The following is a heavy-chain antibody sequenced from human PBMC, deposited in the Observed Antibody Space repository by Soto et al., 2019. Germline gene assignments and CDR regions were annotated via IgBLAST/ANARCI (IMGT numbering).Heavy chain of an antibody. V-gene: IGHV3-30*18. CDR2: ISYDGSNK. CDR1: GFTFSSYG. D-gene: IGHD3-10*01. J-gene: IGHJ3*02. CDR3: AKGDRLLWFGELLSNDAFDI. Sequence: QVQLVESGGGVVQPGRSLRLSCAASGFTFSSYGMHWVRQAPGKGLEWVAVISYDGSNKYYADSVKGRFTISRDNSKNTMYLEINSLRVEDTAVYYCAKGDRLLWFGELLSNDAFDIWGQGTMVTVSS.